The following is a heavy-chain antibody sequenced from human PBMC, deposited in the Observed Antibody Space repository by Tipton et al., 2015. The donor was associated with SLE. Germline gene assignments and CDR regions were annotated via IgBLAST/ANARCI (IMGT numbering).Heavy chain of an antibody. D-gene: IGHD4-23*01. CDR3: ARWVPLTVINV. Sequence: GSLRLSCAVSGASITSSDWWRWVRQPPGKGLEYIGEIHHRGSTNYKSSLRGRVTISVDKSKNQFSLTLTAVTAADTAVYYCARWVPLTVINVWGQGATVTVSS. CDR2: IHHRGST. CDR1: GASITSSDW. V-gene: IGHV4-4*02. J-gene: IGHJ6*02.